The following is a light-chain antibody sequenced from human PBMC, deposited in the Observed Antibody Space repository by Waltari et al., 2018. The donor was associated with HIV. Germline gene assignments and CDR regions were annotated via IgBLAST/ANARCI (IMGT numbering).Light chain of an antibody. V-gene: IGLV1-47*01. J-gene: IGLJ3*02. Sequence: QSVLTQPPSVSDAPGQRVTISCSGSSSNIGSNYVYWYQQLPGTAPKLLIYRNNQRPSGVPDRFSGSKSGTSASLAISGLRSEDEADYYCAAWDDSLSGLHWVFGGGTKLTVL. CDR3: AAWDDSLSGLHWV. CDR1: SSNIGSNY. CDR2: RNN.